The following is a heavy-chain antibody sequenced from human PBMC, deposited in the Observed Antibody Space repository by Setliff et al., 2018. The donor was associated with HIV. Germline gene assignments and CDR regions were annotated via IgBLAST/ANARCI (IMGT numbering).Heavy chain of an antibody. Sequence: PSETLSLTCAVYGGSFSGYYWSWIRQPPGKGLEWIGEINHSGSTNYKPSLKSRVTISVDMSKNQVSLKVSSVTAADTAVYYCARGHGVYSGSHLAVYFDYWGQGTLVTVSS. J-gene: IGHJ4*02. V-gene: IGHV4-34*01. CDR2: INHSGST. CDR1: GGSFSGYY. D-gene: IGHD1-26*01. CDR3: ARGHGVYSGSHLAVYFDY.